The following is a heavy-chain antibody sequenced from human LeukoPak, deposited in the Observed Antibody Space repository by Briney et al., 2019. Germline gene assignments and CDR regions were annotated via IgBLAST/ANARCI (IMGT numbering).Heavy chain of an antibody. CDR2: INPSGGST. V-gene: IGHV1-46*01. CDR3: ARDQFALEYYYDSSGSFDY. CDR1: GYTFTGYY. J-gene: IGHJ4*02. Sequence: ASVKVSCKASGYTFTGYYMHWVRQAPGQGLEWMGIINPSGGSTSYAQKFQGRVTMTRDTSTSTVYMELSSLRSEDTAVYYCARDQFALEYYYDSSGSFDYWGQGTLVTVSS. D-gene: IGHD3-22*01.